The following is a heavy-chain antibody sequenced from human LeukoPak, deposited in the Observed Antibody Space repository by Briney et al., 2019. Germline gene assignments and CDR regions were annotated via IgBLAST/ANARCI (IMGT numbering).Heavy chain of an antibody. CDR3: ARTPSEDSSGYYGFDY. Sequence: GGSLRLSCAASGFTFSSYSMNWVRQAPGKGLEWVSSISSSSYIYYADSVKGRFTISRDNAKNSLYLQMNSLRAEDTAVYYCARTPSEDSSGYYGFDYWGQGTLVTVSS. V-gene: IGHV3-21*01. D-gene: IGHD3-22*01. CDR2: ISSSSYI. J-gene: IGHJ4*02. CDR1: GFTFSSYS.